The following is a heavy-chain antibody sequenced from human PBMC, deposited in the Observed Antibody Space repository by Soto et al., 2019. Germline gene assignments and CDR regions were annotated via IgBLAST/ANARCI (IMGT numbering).Heavy chain of an antibody. CDR1: GFTFSASA. V-gene: IGHV3-73*01. Sequence: GGSLRLSCAASGFTFSASAIHWVRQASGKGLEWVGRIRTKPSNYVTAYGASVRGRFTISRDDSKNTAYLQMSSLKTEDTAVYYCTRQRPEGPATLIDYWGPGTLVTVSS. D-gene: IGHD2-15*01. CDR2: IRTKPSNYVT. J-gene: IGHJ4*02. CDR3: TRQRPEGPATLIDY.